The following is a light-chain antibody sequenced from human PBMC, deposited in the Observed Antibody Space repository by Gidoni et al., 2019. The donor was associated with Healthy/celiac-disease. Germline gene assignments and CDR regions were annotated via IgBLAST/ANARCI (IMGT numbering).Light chain of an antibody. V-gene: IGKV1-39*01. CDR2: AAS. CDR3: QQSYSTWT. Sequence: DIQMTQSPSSLSASVGDRVTITCRASQSISSYLNWYQQKPGKAPKLLIYAASSLQSEVPSRFSGSRSGTDFTLTISSLQPEDFATYYCQQSYSTWTFGQGTKVEIK. J-gene: IGKJ1*01. CDR1: QSISSY.